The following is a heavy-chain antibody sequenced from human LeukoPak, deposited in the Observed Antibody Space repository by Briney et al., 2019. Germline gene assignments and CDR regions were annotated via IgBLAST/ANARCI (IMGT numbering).Heavy chain of an antibody. D-gene: IGHD4-11*01. Sequence: ASVKVSCKTSGYTFTNYGDSWVRQAPGQGLEWMGWISAYNGYTNYAQKLQVRVTMTTDTSTSTAYMELRSLTSDDTAVYYCARDKAVTTELTQYFQHWGQGTLVTVSS. CDR3: ARDKAVTTELTQYFQH. V-gene: IGHV1-18*01. J-gene: IGHJ1*01. CDR1: GYTFTNYG. CDR2: ISAYNGYT.